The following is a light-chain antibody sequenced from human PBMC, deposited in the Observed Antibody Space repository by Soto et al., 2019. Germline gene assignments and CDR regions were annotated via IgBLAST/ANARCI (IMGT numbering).Light chain of an antibody. Sequence: QSVLTQPPSASGAPGQSVTISCTGSSSNIGAGYDVHWYQHLPGTAPKLLIYDNNNRPSGVPDRCSGSKSGTSASLAITGRQAEDEADNYCQSYDSSLSGLYVFGTVTKLTVL. CDR3: QSYDSSLSGLYV. CDR1: SSNIGAGYD. CDR2: DNN. J-gene: IGLJ1*01. V-gene: IGLV1-40*01.